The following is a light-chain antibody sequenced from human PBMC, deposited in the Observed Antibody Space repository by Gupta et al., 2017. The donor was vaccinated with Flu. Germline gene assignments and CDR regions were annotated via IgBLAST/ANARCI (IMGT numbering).Light chain of an antibody. Sequence: QSALTQPASVSGSPGQSLTISCTGTSSDVGGYNYVSWYQQHPGKAPKAMIYGVSNGPSGVSNRFAGSKSGNTDCLTISGLQAEDEADYCCSSYTSSSTHVVFGGWTKLTVL. CDR1: SSDVGGYNY. V-gene: IGLV2-14*01. J-gene: IGLJ2*01. CDR3: SSYTSSSTHVV. CDR2: GVS.